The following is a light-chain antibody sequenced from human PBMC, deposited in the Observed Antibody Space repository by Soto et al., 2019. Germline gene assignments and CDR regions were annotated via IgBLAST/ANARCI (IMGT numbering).Light chain of an antibody. CDR1: RSNIGSNT. Sequence: QSVLTQPPSASGIPGQSVTISCSGSRSNIGSNTVNWYQQLPGTAPKLLIYSNNQRHSGVPDRFSGSKSGTSASLAISGLQSENEADYYCAAWDDSLNGVVFGGGTKLTVL. J-gene: IGLJ2*01. CDR2: SNN. V-gene: IGLV1-44*01. CDR3: AAWDDSLNGVV.